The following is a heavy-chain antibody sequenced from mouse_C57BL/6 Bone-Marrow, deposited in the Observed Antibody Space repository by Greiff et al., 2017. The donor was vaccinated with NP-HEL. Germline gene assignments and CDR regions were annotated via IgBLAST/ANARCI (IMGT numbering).Heavy chain of an antibody. D-gene: IGHD1-1*01. J-gene: IGHJ2*01. CDR3: GKAHYYGSSYYFDY. V-gene: IGHV1-81*01. CDR2: IYPRSGNT. Sequence: VQLVESGAELARPGASVKLSCKASGYTFTSYGISWVKQRPGQGLEWIGEIYPRSGNTYYTEKFKGKATLTADKSSSTASMQLRSLTSEASAVYFYGKAHYYGSSYYFDYWGQGTTLTVSS. CDR1: GYTFTSYG.